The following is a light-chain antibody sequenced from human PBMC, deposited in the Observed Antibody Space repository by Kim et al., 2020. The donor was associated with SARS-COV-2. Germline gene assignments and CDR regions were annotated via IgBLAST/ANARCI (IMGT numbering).Light chain of an antibody. CDR3: QQYDNLLT. Sequence: SASVGDRVTITCQASQNSSNYLNWYQQKPGKAPKLLIYDASNLETGVPSRFSGSGSGADFTFTISSLQPEDIATYYCQQYDNLLTFGGGTKVDIK. CDR1: QNSSNY. CDR2: DAS. J-gene: IGKJ4*01. V-gene: IGKV1-33*01.